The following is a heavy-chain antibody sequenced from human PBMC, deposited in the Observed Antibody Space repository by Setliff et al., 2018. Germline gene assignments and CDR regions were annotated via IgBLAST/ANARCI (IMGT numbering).Heavy chain of an antibody. CDR1: GQSFSDYY. CDR3: ARDACPYSSNWCHHFDY. V-gene: IGHV3-53*01. CDR2: IYSGGST. D-gene: IGHD6-13*01. J-gene: IGHJ4*02. Sequence: PSETLSLTCAIYGQSFSDYYWSWVRQPPGKGLEWVSVIYSGGSTYYADSVKGRFTISRDNAKNSLYLQMNSLRADDMAIYYCARDACPYSSNWCHHFDYWGQGTLVTVSS.